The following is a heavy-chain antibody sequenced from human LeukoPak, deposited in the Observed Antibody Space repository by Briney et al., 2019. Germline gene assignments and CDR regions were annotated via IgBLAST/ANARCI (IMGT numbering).Heavy chain of an antibody. Sequence: ASVKVSCKASGYTFTSYYMHWVRQAPGQGLEWMGIINPSGGSTSYAQKFQGRVTMTRDMSTSTVYMELSSLRSEDTAVYYCAREHTVTIFDYWGQGTLVTVSS. J-gene: IGHJ4*02. CDR1: GYTFTSYY. V-gene: IGHV1-46*01. CDR3: AREHTVTIFDY. D-gene: IGHD4-17*01. CDR2: INPSGGST.